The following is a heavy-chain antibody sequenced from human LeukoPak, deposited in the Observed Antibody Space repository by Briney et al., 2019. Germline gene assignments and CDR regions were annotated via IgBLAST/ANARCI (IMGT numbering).Heavy chain of an antibody. CDR2: INPNTGDT. Sequence: ASVKVSCKASGYTFTAYYMHWVRQAPGQGLEWMGWINPNTGDTNSAERFQGRVTMTRDSSISTAYLDLSRLTSDDTAVYYCARDMWQQFDWFDPWGQGTLVTVSS. V-gene: IGHV1-2*02. D-gene: IGHD6-13*01. CDR1: GYTFTAYY. CDR3: ARDMWQQFDWFDP. J-gene: IGHJ5*02.